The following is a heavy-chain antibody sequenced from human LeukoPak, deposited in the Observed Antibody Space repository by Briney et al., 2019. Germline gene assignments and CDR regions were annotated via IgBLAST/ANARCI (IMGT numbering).Heavy chain of an antibody. J-gene: IGHJ4*02. Sequence: GGSLRLSCAASGFTFSSYGMHWVRQAPGKGLEWVAVIWYDGSNKYYADSVKGRFTISRDNSKNTLYLQMNSLRAEDTGVYYCARGVFVEAVAGSYWGQGTLVTVSS. D-gene: IGHD6-19*01. V-gene: IGHV3-33*01. CDR1: GFTFSSYG. CDR2: IWYDGSNK. CDR3: ARGVFVEAVAGSY.